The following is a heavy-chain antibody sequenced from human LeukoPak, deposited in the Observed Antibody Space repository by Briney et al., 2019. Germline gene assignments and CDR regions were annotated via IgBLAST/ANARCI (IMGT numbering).Heavy chain of an antibody. CDR1: GFTFRAYA. Sequence: GGSLRLSCAASGFTFRAYAMSWVRQAPGKGLEWVSGISASGDTTYYADSAKGRFTISRDNSENTIYLQINTLRAEDTAVYFCAKEALQSLRYSYISNFDCWGQGTLVTVSS. CDR2: ISASGDTT. CDR3: AKEALQSLRYSYISNFDC. V-gene: IGHV3-23*01. J-gene: IGHJ4*02. D-gene: IGHD5-18*01.